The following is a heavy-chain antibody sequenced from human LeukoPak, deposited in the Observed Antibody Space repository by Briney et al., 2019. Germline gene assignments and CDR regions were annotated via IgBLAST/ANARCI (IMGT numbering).Heavy chain of an antibody. Sequence: SETLSLTCADSGGSFSGSYLSWIRQPPGKGLEWIGEINHSGSTNYNPSLKSRVTISVDTSKNQFSLKLSSVTAADTAVYYCARGDYYDSSGYDYWGQGTLVTVSS. CDR2: INHSGST. CDR3: ARGDYYDSSGYDY. V-gene: IGHV4-34*01. J-gene: IGHJ4*02. CDR1: GGSFSGSY. D-gene: IGHD3-22*01.